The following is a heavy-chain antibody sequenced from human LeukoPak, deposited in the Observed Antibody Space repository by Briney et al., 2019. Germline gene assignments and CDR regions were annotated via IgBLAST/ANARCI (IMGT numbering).Heavy chain of an antibody. CDR3: AGAIVGAATAFDI. Sequence: GESLKISCKGSGYSFISYWIGWVRQMPGKGLEWMGIIYPGDSDGRYSPSFQGRVIISGDKSINTAYLQWSSLKASDTAMYYCAGAIVGAATAFDIWGQGTMVTVSS. J-gene: IGHJ3*02. V-gene: IGHV5-51*01. CDR1: GYSFISYW. D-gene: IGHD1-26*01. CDR2: IYPGDSDG.